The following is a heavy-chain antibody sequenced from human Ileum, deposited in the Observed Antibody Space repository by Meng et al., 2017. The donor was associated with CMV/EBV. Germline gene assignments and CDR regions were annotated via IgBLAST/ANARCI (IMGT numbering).Heavy chain of an antibody. D-gene: IGHD3-10*01. CDR2: IYTSGTT. CDR3: ARNYGSGNWNFFHY. Sequence: VKLKESGPGLVKTSETLSLPCYVSGGSISNYYWNWIRQPAGKGLEWIAHIYTSGTTNYNPSLKSRVTMSVDTSRNQFSLKLTSVTAADTAVYYCARNYGSGNWNFFHYWGQGTLVTVSS. V-gene: IGHV4-4*07. J-gene: IGHJ4*02. CDR1: GGSISNYY.